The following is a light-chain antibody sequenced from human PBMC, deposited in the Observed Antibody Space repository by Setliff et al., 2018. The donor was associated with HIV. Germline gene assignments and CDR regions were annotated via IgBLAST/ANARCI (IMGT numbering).Light chain of an antibody. V-gene: IGLV2-8*01. Sequence: HSVLTQPPSASGSPGQSVTISCTGTSSDLGAYNYVSWYQQHTGKAPKLMIYEVSQRPSGVPDRFSGSKSGNTASLTVSGLQAEDEADYYCSSYAGSNNYVFGSGTKVTVL. CDR3: SSYAGSNNYV. CDR1: SSDLGAYNY. J-gene: IGLJ1*01. CDR2: EVS.